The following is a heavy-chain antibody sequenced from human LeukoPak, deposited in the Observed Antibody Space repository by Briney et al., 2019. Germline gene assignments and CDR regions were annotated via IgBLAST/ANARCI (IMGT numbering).Heavy chain of an antibody. J-gene: IGHJ3*02. V-gene: IGHV1-18*01. CDR3: ARPLLDYSDSSGYISGDAFDI. D-gene: IGHD3-22*01. Sequence: ASVKVSCKASGYTFTSYDISWVRQAPGQGLEWMGWISAYNGNTNYAQKLQGRVTMTTDTSTSTAYMELRSLRSADTAVYYCARPLLDYSDSSGYISGDAFDIWGQGTMVTVSS. CDR2: ISAYNGNT. CDR1: GYTFTSYD.